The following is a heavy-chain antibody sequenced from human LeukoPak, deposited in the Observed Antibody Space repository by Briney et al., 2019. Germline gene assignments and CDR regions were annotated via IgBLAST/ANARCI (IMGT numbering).Heavy chain of an antibody. V-gene: IGHV1-46*01. D-gene: IGHD3-22*01. CDR1: GYTFTSYY. J-gene: IGHJ4*02. CDR2: INPSGGST. CDR3: ARGSHVRLYDSPNGFDY. Sequence: ASVKVSCKASGYTFTSYYIHWVRQAPGQGLEWMGLINPSGGSTNYAQKFQGRVTMTRDTSTSTVYMELSSLRSEDTAVYYCARGSHVRLYDSPNGFDYWGQGTLVTVSS.